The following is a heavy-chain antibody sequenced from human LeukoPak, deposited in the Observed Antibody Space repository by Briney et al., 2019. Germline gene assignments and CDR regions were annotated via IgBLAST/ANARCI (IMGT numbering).Heavy chain of an antibody. Sequence: ASVKVSCKASGNTLIGYYVHWVRQAPGEGLEWMGGINPNSGGTNSAQKFQGRVTMTRDTSISTAYMELSRLRSDDTAIYYCAKGSYDSSDFEYFHHWGQGTLVTVSS. CDR1: GNTLIGYY. D-gene: IGHD3-22*01. CDR2: INPNSGGT. CDR3: AKGSYDSSDFEYFHH. J-gene: IGHJ1*01. V-gene: IGHV1-2*02.